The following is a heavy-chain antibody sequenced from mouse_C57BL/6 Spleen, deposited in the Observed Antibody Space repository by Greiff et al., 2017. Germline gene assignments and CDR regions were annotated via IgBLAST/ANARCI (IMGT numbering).Heavy chain of an antibody. CDR2: IWSGGST. J-gene: IGHJ1*03. CDR3: AKKGDDGYYDWYFDV. V-gene: IGHV2-4*01. CDR1: GFSLTSYG. D-gene: IGHD2-3*01. Sequence: VQLQQSGPGLVQPSQSLSITCTVSGFSLTSYGVHWVRQPPGKGLEWLGVIWSGGSTDYNAAFISRLSISKDNSKSQVFFKMNSLQADDTAIYYCAKKGDDGYYDWYFDVWGTGTTVTVSS.